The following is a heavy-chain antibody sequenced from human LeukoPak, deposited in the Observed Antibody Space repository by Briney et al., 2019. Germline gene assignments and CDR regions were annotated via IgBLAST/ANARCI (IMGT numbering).Heavy chain of an antibody. J-gene: IGHJ6*02. CDR3: ARGRYYGMDV. CDR2: VNSDGSST. V-gene: IGHV3-74*01. Sequence: PGGALRLSCAASGFTFTSYLMHWVRQALGKGLVWVSRVNSDGSSTTYADSVKGRFTNPRDNAKNTLYLQMNSLRAEDTAVYYCARGRYYGMDVWGQGTTVTVSS. CDR1: GFTFTSYL.